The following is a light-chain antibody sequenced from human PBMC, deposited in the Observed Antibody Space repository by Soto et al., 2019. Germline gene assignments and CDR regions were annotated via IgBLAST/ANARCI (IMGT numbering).Light chain of an antibody. Sequence: TQSPSTLSLSPGEGATLSCRASQSVTSKYLAWYQQKPGKAPRLLIHGISNRATGVPDRFSGSGSGTEFTLTISRLEPEDFEVYYCQQYTAWPLTFGQGTKVDIK. CDR1: QSVTSKY. V-gene: IGKV3-20*01. CDR3: QQYTAWPLT. CDR2: GIS. J-gene: IGKJ1*01.